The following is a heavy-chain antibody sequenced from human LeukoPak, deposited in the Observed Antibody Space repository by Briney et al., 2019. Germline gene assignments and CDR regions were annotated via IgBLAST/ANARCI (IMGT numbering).Heavy chain of an antibody. J-gene: IGHJ5*02. CDR3: ARHRYRSGSDWIDP. CDR1: GGSISSSSYY. Sequence: SETLSLTCTVSGGSISSSSYYWGWIRQPPGKGLEWIGSMYYGGTTYYNPSLKSRVTISVDTSKSQFSLKLSSVTAADTAVYYCARHRYRSGSDWIDPWGQGTLVTVSS. CDR2: MYYGGTT. D-gene: IGHD1-26*01. V-gene: IGHV4-39*01.